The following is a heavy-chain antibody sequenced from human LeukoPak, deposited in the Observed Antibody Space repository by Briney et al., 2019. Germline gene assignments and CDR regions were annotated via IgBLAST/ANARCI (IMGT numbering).Heavy chain of an antibody. CDR1: GGSITSYY. D-gene: IGHD3-3*01. J-gene: IGHJ4*02. CDR3: ARDRWSGYLD. V-gene: IGHV4-39*07. CDR2: IHYTGAT. Sequence: SETLSLTCTVSGGSITSYYWGWIRQPPGKGLEWIGSIHYTGATYYNPSLKSRLTISVDTSKNQFSLKLSSVTAADTAVYYCARDRWSGYLDWGQGTLVTVSS.